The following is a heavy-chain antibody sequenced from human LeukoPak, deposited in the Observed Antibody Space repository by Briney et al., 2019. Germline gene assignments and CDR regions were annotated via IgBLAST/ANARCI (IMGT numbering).Heavy chain of an antibody. CDR2: ISSNGGST. D-gene: IGHD5-18*01. CDR1: GFTFSSYA. J-gene: IGHJ4*02. CDR3: ARVCEGYSHGYSDY. Sequence: PGGSLRLSCAASGFTFSSYAMHWVRQAPGKGLEYVSTISSNGGSTYYANSVKGRFTISRDNSKNTLYLQMGSLRAGDMAVYYCARVCEGYSHGYSDYWGQGTLVTVSS. V-gene: IGHV3-64*01.